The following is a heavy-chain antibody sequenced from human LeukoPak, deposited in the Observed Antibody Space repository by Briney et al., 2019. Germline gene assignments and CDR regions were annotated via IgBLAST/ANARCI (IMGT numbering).Heavy chain of an antibody. CDR3: ARAYGGNSLYGY. V-gene: IGHV3-30-3*01. CDR1: GFTFSSYA. J-gene: IGHJ4*02. Sequence: GGSLRLSCAASGFTFSSYAMHWVRQAPGKGLEWVAVISYDGSNKYYADSVKGRFIISRDNSKNTLYLQMNSLRAEDTAVYYCARAYGGNSLYGYWGQGTLVTVSS. D-gene: IGHD4-17*01. CDR2: ISYDGSNK.